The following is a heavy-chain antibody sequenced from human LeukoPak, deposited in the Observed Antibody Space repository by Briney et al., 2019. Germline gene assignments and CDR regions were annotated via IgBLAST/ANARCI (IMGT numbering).Heavy chain of an antibody. CDR2: ISDDGRNK. J-gene: IGHJ4*02. Sequence: GWSLRLSCAASGFGFISYGMHWVRQAPGKGLEWVGVISDDGRNKKYADSVKGRFTISRDNSKDTLYLQMNSLRDEDTAVYYCAKRPSDYGDYVTYFDYWGQGTLVTVSS. V-gene: IGHV3-30*18. CDR1: GFGFISYG. CDR3: AKRPSDYGDYVTYFDY. D-gene: IGHD4-17*01.